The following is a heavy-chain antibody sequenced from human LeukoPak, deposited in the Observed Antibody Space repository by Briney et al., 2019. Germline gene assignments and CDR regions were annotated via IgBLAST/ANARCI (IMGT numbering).Heavy chain of an antibody. Sequence: GESLKISCKGSGYSFTSYWIGWVRQMPGKGLEWMGIIYPGDSDIRYSPSFQGQVTISADKSISTAYLQWSSLKASDTAMYYCARSYYYDSSGIDYWGQGTLVTVSS. CDR1: GYSFTSYW. D-gene: IGHD3-22*01. V-gene: IGHV5-51*01. CDR2: IYPGDSDI. J-gene: IGHJ4*02. CDR3: ARSYYYDSSGIDY.